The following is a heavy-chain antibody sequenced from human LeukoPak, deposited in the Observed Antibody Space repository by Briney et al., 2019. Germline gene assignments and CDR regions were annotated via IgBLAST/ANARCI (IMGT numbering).Heavy chain of an antibody. Sequence: SETLSLTCTVSGGSISSGDYYWSWIRQHPGKGLEWIGNIYYSGSTYYNPSLKSRVTISVDTSKSQSSLKLSSVTAADTAVYYCAREGYDSSYYYYLDYWGQGTLVTVSS. CDR1: GGSISSGDYY. CDR2: IYYSGST. V-gene: IGHV4-31*03. CDR3: AREGYDSSYYYYLDY. J-gene: IGHJ4*02. D-gene: IGHD3-22*01.